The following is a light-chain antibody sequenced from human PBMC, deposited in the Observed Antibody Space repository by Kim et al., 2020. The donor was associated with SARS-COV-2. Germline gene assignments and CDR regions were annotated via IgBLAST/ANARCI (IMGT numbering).Light chain of an antibody. Sequence: IVLTQSPATLSLSPGERATLSCRASQTVNSDLAWYEHKPGQASRLLIYDISNRATGIPARFSGSGTGTDFTLTISSLETEDSAVYYCQQRDTRPYTFGQGTKLEI. CDR1: QTVNSD. V-gene: IGKV3D-11*02. CDR3: QQRDTRPYT. J-gene: IGKJ2*01. CDR2: DIS.